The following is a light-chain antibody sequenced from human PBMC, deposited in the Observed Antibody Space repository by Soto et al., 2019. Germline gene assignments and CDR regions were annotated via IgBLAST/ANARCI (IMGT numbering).Light chain of an antibody. CDR1: QSVTRRY. Sequence: EIVLTQSPGTLSLSPGERATLSCRASQSVTRRYLAWYQQKLGQAPRLLIYGASSRATGIPDRFSGSGSGTDFTLTVSRVAPEDFAVYYCQQYESSPWTFGQGTKVDIK. V-gene: IGKV3-20*01. J-gene: IGKJ1*01. CDR3: QQYESSPWT. CDR2: GAS.